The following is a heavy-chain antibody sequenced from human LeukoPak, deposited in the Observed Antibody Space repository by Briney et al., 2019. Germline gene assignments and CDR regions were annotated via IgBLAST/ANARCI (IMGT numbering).Heavy chain of an antibody. CDR1: DFTVSSNS. D-gene: IGHD3-22*01. J-gene: IGHJ4*02. CDR2: TYSSGST. CDR3: AKSRGDSSGYYYPLDY. Sequence: QPGGSLRLSCAASDFTVSSNSMSWVRQAPGKGLEWVSVTYSSGSTHYADSVKGRFTISRDNSKSTVYLQMDSLRAEDTAVYYCAKSRGDSSGYYYPLDYWGQGTLVTVSS. V-gene: IGHV3-53*01.